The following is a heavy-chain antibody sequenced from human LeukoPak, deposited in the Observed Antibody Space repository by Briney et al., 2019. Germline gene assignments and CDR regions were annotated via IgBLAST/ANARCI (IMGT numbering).Heavy chain of an antibody. CDR3: ARAIPSLLWFVELDAFDI. CDR1: GFTFSSYD. J-gene: IGHJ3*02. V-gene: IGHV3-13*01. CDR2: IGTAGDT. Sequence: PGGSLRLSCAASGFTFSSYDMHWVRQATGKGLEWVSAIGTAGDTCYPGSVKGRFTISRENAKNSSYLQMNSLRAGDTAVYYCARAIPSLLWFVELDAFDIWGQGTMVTVSS. D-gene: IGHD3-10*01.